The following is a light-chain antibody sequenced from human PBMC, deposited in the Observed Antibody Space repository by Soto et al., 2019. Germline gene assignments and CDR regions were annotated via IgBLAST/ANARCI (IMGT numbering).Light chain of an antibody. CDR3: SSYAGTHVV. Sequence: QSVLTQPPSASGSPGQSVTISCTGASSDVGGYNYVSWYRQHPGKAPKLMIYEVSKRPSGVPDRFSGSKSGNTASLTVSGVQAEDEVDYYCSSYAGTHVVFGGGTKVTVL. V-gene: IGLV2-8*01. CDR2: EVS. CDR1: SSDVGGYNY. J-gene: IGLJ2*01.